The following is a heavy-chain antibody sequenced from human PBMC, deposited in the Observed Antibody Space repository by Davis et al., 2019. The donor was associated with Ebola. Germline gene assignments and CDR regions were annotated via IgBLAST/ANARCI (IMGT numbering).Heavy chain of an antibody. CDR2: IYYSGST. CDR3: ARGVGERYYYGMDV. D-gene: IGHD4-17*01. V-gene: IGHV4-31*03. Sequence: SETLSLTCTVSGGSISSGGYYWSWIRQHPGKGLEWIGYIYYSGSTYYNPSLKSRVTISVDTSKNQFSLKLSSVTAADTAVYYWARGVGERYYYGMDVWGQGTTVTVSS. J-gene: IGHJ6*02. CDR1: GGSISSGGYY.